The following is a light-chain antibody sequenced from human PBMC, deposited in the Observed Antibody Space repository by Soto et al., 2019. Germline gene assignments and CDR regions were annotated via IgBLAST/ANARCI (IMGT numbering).Light chain of an antibody. CDR2: KAS. CDR3: QQYYSYSEEHT. Sequence: DMQMTQSPSTLSASVGDRVTITCRASQSIRSWLAWYQQKPGKAPKLLIYKASSLESGVPSRFSGSGSGTEFTLIICSLQPDDFATYYCQQYYSYSEEHTFGQGTKPEIK. CDR1: QSIRSW. J-gene: IGKJ2*01. V-gene: IGKV1-5*03.